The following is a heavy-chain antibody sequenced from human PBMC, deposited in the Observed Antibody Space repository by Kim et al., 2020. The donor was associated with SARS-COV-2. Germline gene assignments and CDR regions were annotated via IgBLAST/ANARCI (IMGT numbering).Heavy chain of an antibody. J-gene: IGHJ3*02. CDR3: AIDPSPPQLLWFRELFGAFDI. D-gene: IGHD3-10*01. V-gene: IGHV7-4-1*02. Sequence: ASVKVSCKASGYTFTSYAMNWVRQAPGQGLEWMGWINTNTGNPTYAQGFTGRFVFSLDTSVSTAYLQISSLKAEDTAVYYCAIDPSPPQLLWFRELFGAFDIWGQGTMVTVSS. CDR1: GYTFTSYA. CDR2: INTNTGNP.